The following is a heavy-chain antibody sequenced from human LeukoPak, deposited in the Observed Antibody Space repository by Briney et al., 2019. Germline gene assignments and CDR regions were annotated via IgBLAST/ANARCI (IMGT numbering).Heavy chain of an antibody. Sequence: EGSLRLSCAASGFTVSSYAMSWVRQAQGRGRKGVSGISGSGSSTYYADSVKGRFTISRDNSKNTLYLQMNSLRAEDTAVYYCAKVALGPNGGDWGQGTLVTVSS. CDR1: GFTVSSYA. J-gene: IGHJ4*02. CDR2: ISGSGSST. D-gene: IGHD3-10*01. CDR3: AKVALGPNGGD. V-gene: IGHV3-23*01.